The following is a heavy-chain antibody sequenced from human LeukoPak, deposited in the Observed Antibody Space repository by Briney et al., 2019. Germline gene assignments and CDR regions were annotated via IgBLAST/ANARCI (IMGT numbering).Heavy chain of an antibody. CDR2: IYYSGST. CDR3: ARSSTVTRPDFDY. D-gene: IGHD4-17*01. J-gene: IGHJ4*02. V-gene: IGHV4-31*03. Sequence: SETLSLTCTVSGGSISTGGYYWSWIRQHPGKGLEWIGYIYYSGSTYYNPSLKSRVTISVDTSKNQFSLKLSSVTAADTAVYYCARSSTVTRPDFDYWGQGTLVTVSS. CDR1: GGSISTGGYY.